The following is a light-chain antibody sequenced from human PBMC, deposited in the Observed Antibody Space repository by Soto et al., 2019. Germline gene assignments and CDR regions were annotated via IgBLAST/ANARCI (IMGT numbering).Light chain of an antibody. CDR1: QSISSW. J-gene: IGKJ1*01. CDR2: DAS. V-gene: IGKV1-5*01. CDR3: QQYNSYSSVT. Sequence: DIQMTQSPSTLSASVGDRVTITCRASQSISSWLAWYQQKPGKAPKLLIYDASTLASGVPSRFSGSGSATEFTLTISSLQHDDFATYYCQQYNSYSSVTFGQGTKVEIK.